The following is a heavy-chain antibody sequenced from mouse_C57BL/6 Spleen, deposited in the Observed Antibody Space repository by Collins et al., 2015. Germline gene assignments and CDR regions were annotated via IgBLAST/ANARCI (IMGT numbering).Heavy chain of an antibody. V-gene: IGHV1-63*02. CDR2: IYPGGGYT. D-gene: IGHD1-2*01. J-gene: IGHJ3*01. CDR1: GYTFTNYW. CDR3: ARDYGYGFAY. Sequence: QVQLQQSGAELVRPGTSVKISCKASGYTFTNYWLGWVKQRPGHGLEWIGDIYPGGGYTNYNEKFKGKATLTADTSSNTAYLQLSSLTSEDTAVYYCARDYGYGFAYWGQGTLVTVSA.